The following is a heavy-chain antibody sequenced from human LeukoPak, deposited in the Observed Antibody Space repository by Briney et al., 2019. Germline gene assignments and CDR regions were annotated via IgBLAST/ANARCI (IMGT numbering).Heavy chain of an antibody. D-gene: IGHD3-10*01. J-gene: IGHJ6*02. CDR1: GFTLSTYW. CDR3: WTLGVLRFYGTDV. Sequence: GGSLRLSCAASGFTLSTYWTHWVRQVPGKGLLWVSNINSDGSVTNYADSVKGRFTISRDHAKDTVYLQMNSLRAEDTAVYHCWTLGVLRFYGTDVWGQGTTVTVSS. CDR2: INSDGSVT. V-gene: IGHV3-74*01.